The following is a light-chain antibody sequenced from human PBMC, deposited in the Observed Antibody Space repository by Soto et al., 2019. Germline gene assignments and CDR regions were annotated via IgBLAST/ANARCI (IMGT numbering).Light chain of an antibody. CDR1: SSDVGGYNY. J-gene: IGLJ1*01. V-gene: IGLV2-14*01. CDR2: DVS. Sequence: QSALTQPASVSGSPGQSITISCTGTSSDVGGYNYVSWYQQHPGKAPKLMIYDVSNRPSGVSNRFSGSKSGNTASLTISGLQAEDVADYYCSSYTSSITPYVFGTGTNVTVL. CDR3: SSYTSSITPYV.